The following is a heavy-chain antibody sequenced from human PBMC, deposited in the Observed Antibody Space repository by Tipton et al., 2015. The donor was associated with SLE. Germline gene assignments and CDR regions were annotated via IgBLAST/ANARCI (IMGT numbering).Heavy chain of an antibody. CDR2: INHSGST. J-gene: IGHJ6*03. Sequence: TLSLTCAVYGGSFSGYYWGWIRQPPGKGLEWTGEINHSGSTNYNPSLKSRVTISVDTSKNQFSLKLSSVTAADTAVYYCARRGYDIPYYYYMDVWGKGTTVTVSS. CDR1: GGSFSGYY. V-gene: IGHV4-34*01. D-gene: IGHD3-9*01. CDR3: ARRGYDIPYYYYMDV.